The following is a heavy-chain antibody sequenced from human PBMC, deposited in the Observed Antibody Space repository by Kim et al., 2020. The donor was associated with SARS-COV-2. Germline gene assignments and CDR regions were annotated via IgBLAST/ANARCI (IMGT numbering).Heavy chain of an antibody. Sequence: GGSLRLSCAASGFTFSSYWMSWVRQAPGKGLEWVANIKQDGSEKYYVDSVKGRFTISRDNAKNSLYLQMNSLRAEDTAVYYCARDGYSYGLPYYYYYGMDVWGQGTTVTVSS. CDR1: GFTFSSYW. CDR2: IKQDGSEK. CDR3: ARDGYSYGLPYYYYYGMDV. V-gene: IGHV3-7*03. D-gene: IGHD5-18*01. J-gene: IGHJ6*02.